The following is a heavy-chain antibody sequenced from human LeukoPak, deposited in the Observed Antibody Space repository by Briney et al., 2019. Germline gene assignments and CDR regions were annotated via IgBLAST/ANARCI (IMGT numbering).Heavy chain of an antibody. J-gene: IGHJ4*02. CDR3: AKGINRNYYDGFDY. CDR2: ISGSGRST. V-gene: IGHV3-23*01. D-gene: IGHD1-7*01. Sequence: GGSLRLSCAASGFTFSSYAMGWVRQAPGKGLEWVSGISGSGRSTYYAGSVTGRFTISRDNSKNTLYLQMNSLRAEDTAVYYCAKGINRNYYDGFDYWGQGTLVTVSS. CDR1: GFTFSSYA.